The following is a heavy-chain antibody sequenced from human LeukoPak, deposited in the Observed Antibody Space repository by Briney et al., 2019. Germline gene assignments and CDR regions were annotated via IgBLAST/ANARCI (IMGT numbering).Heavy chain of an antibody. CDR2: FYSGDSTT. CDR3: ARTSYHGRAFDI. CDR1: GFSVSSTS. J-gene: IGHJ3*02. D-gene: IGHD3-16*01. V-gene: IGHV3-53*01. Sequence: PGGSLRLSCAASGFSVSSTSMTWVRQAPGKGLEWVSVFYSGDSTTYYADSVKGRFTISRDNSRNTLYLQMNSLRPEDTAVYYCARTSYHGRAFDIWGQGTMVTVSS.